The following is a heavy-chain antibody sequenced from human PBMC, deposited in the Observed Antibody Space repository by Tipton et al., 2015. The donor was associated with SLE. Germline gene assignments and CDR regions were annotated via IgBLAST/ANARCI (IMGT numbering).Heavy chain of an antibody. CDR3: ARVWRQLANYFDY. CDR1: GGSISSSNW. J-gene: IGHJ4*02. D-gene: IGHD6-6*01. CDR2: IYHSGST. V-gene: IGHV4-4*02. Sequence: TLSLTCAVSGGSISSSNWWSWVRQPPGKGLEWIGEIYHSGSTNYNPSPKSRVTISVDKSKNQFSLKLSSVTAADTAVYYCARVWRQLANYFDYWGQGTLVTVSS.